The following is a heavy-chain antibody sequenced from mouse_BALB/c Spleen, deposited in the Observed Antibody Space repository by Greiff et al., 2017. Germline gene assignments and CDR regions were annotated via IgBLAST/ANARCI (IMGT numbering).Heavy chain of an antibody. Sequence: VKLQESGPGLVAPSQCLSISCTASGFSLTSYGVHWVRQPPGKGLEWLGVIWAGGSTNYNSALMSRLSISKDNSKNQVFLKMNSLQTDDTAMYYCARDYYYDSIFDYWGQGTTLTVSS. J-gene: IGHJ2*01. CDR3: ARDYYYDSIFDY. CDR1: GFSLTSYG. CDR2: IWAGGST. D-gene: IGHD1-1*01. V-gene: IGHV2-9*02.